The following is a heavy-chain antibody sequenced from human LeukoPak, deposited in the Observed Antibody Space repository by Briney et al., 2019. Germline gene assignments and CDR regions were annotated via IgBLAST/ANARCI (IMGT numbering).Heavy chain of an antibody. D-gene: IGHD2-2*03. CDR2: IYYSGST. J-gene: IGHJ4*02. Sequence: SETLSLTCAVSGGSISSTTSYWCWIRQPPGKGLEWIGRIYYSGSTFYNPSLKSRVTISVDTSKNQLSLRLSSETAADSAVYYCARHGSTDYFDYWGQGTLVTVSS. V-gene: IGHV4-39*01. CDR1: GGSISSTTSY. CDR3: ARHGSTDYFDY.